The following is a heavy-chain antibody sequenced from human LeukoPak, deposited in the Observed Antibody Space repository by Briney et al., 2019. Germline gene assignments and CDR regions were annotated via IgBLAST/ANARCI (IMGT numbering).Heavy chain of an antibody. CDR1: GFTFR. Sequence: GGSLRLSCAASGFTFRMSWVRQAPGKGLEWVANIKQDGRDKYYVDSVKGRFTISRDNAKNSLYLQMNSLRAEGTAVYYCARVDGHAHWFDPWGQGTLVTVSS. J-gene: IGHJ5*02. CDR2: IKQDGRDK. V-gene: IGHV3-7*03. CDR3: ARVDGHAHWFDP.